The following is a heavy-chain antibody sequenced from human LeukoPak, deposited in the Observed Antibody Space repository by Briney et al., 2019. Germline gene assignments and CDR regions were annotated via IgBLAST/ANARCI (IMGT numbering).Heavy chain of an antibody. J-gene: IGHJ4*02. CDR2: ISGDGGST. CDR3: ARVHYDILTGSNFDY. D-gene: IGHD3-9*01. CDR1: GFMFHDYA. Sequence: GGSLRLSCAAPGFMFHDYAIHWVRHAPGKGLEWVSLISGDGGSTFYADSVKGRFTISRDNAKNSLYLQMNSLRAEDTAVYYCARVHYDILTGSNFDYWGQGTLVTVSS. V-gene: IGHV3-43*02.